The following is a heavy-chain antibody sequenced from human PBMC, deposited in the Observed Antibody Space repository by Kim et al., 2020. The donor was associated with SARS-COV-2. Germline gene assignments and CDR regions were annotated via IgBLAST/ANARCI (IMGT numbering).Heavy chain of an antibody. D-gene: IGHD3-9*01. V-gene: IGHV4-39*01. CDR3: ARGEVGPYDILTGYSPPPPHFDY. Sequence: SETLSLTCTVSGGSISSSSYYWGWIRQPPGKGLEWIGSIYYSGSTYYNPSLKSRVTISVDTSKNQFSLKLSSVTAADTAVYYCARGEVGPYDILTGYSPPPPHFDYWGQGTLVTVSS. CDR2: IYYSGST. CDR1: GGSISSSSYY. J-gene: IGHJ4*02.